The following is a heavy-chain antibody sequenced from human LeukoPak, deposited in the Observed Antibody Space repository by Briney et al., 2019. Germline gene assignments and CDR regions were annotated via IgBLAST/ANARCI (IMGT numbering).Heavy chain of an antibody. J-gene: IGHJ6*02. CDR3: ARDPTPRYCSGGSCYTHYGMDV. D-gene: IGHD2-15*01. CDR1: GFTFSSFE. V-gene: IGHV3-48*03. Sequence: GGSLRLSCAASGFTFSSFEMNWVRQAPGKGLEWVSYISSSGSATHYADSVKGRFTISRDNAKNSVYLQMNSLRAEDTAVYYCARDPTPRYCSGGSCYTHYGMDVWGQGTTVTVSS. CDR2: ISSSGSAT.